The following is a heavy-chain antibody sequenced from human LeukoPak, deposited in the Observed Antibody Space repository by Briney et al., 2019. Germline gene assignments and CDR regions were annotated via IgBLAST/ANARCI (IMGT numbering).Heavy chain of an antibody. CDR1: GFTFSSYT. CDR2: ISYDGSNK. V-gene: IGHV3-30-3*01. CDR3: AILSEIVGATFDAFDI. D-gene: IGHD1-26*01. J-gene: IGHJ3*02. Sequence: PGGSLRLSCAASGFTFSSYTVHWVRQAPGKGLEWVAVISYDGSNKYHADSVKGRFTISRDNSKNTLYLQMNSLRAEDTAVYYCAILSEIVGATFDAFDIWGQGTMVTVSS.